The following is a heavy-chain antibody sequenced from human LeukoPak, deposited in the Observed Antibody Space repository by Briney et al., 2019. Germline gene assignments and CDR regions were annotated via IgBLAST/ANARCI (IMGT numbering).Heavy chain of an antibody. CDR2: LNPNSGNT. V-gene: IGHV1-8*01. CDR3: AKMIVSGRDNWFDP. J-gene: IGHJ5*02. Sequence: ASVKVSCKASGYTFTSNDINWVRQATGQGLEWMGWLNPNSGNTGYAQKFQGRVTITRNTSINTAYMELTSLTSEDTAVYYCAKMIVSGRDNWFDPWGQGTLVTVSS. D-gene: IGHD5/OR15-5a*01. CDR1: GYTFTSND.